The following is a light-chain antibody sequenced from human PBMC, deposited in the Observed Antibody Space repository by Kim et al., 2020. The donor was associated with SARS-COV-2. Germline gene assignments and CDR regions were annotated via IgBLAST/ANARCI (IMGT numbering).Light chain of an antibody. V-gene: IGKV1-5*03. CDR1: ESIYSW. Sequence: DIQMTQSPSTLSASVGDRVTITCRASESIYSWLAWYQQKPGKAPKLLIYKASSLKSGVPSRFSGSQSGAEFTLTISSLQPDDFATYYCQQYNTHRTFGQGTKVEI. J-gene: IGKJ1*01. CDR3: QQYNTHRT. CDR2: KAS.